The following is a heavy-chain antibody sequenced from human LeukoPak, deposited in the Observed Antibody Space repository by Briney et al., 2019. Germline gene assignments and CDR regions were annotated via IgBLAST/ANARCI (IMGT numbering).Heavy chain of an antibody. CDR3: ASYGAQTFKNFDY. Sequence: GGSLRLSCAASGFTFSSYAMHWVRQAPGKGLEWVAVISYDGSNKYYADSVKGRFTISRDNAKNSLYLQMNSLRAEDTAVYYCASYGAQTFKNFDYWGQGTLVTVSS. J-gene: IGHJ4*02. D-gene: IGHD4-17*01. CDR2: ISYDGSNK. V-gene: IGHV3-30-3*01. CDR1: GFTFSSYA.